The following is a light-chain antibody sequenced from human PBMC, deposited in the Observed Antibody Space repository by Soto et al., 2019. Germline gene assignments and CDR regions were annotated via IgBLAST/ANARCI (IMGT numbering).Light chain of an antibody. CDR1: QSVSSY. Sequence: EIVLTQSPAILSMSPGERATLSCRASQSVSSYFAWYQQKPGQAPRLLIYDASNRATVVPARFSGSWSGTDFTLTISSLEPEDVAVYYCQQRMYWPVTFCQGTKVEIK. J-gene: IGKJ1*01. V-gene: IGKV3-11*01. CDR2: DAS. CDR3: QQRMYWPVT.